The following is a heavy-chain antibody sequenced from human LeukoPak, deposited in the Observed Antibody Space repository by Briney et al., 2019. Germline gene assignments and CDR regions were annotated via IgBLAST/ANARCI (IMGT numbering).Heavy chain of an antibody. Sequence: SETLSLTCSVSGDSISTYYWSWIRQPPGKALEWIGYIYYSGSTYYNPSLKSRVTISVDTSKNQFSLKLSSVTAADTAVYYCARAGAAAGTGNWFDPWGQGTLVTVSS. D-gene: IGHD6-13*01. CDR1: GDSISTYY. J-gene: IGHJ5*02. CDR2: IYYSGST. V-gene: IGHV4-59*12. CDR3: ARAGAAAGTGNWFDP.